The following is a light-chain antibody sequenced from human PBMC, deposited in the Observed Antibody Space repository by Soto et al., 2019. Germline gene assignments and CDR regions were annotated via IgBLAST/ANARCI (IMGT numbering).Light chain of an antibody. CDR3: QQYSSSPLT. V-gene: IGKV3D-15*01. Sequence: EVVMTLSPATLSVSPGERATLSCRASHNIITSLAWYQQKPGQAPSLLIYGASSRATGIPGKFSGSGSGADFTPTISRLEPEDFAVYYCQQYSSSPLTFGGGTKVAI. CDR2: GAS. CDR1: HNIITS. J-gene: IGKJ4*01.